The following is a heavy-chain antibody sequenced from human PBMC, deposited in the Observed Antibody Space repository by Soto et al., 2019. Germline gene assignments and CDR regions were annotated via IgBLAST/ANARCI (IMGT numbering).Heavy chain of an antibody. Sequence: EVQLVESGGGLAQPGGSLRLSCAASGFTFSNYEMSWVRQAPGKGLEWVLFISVTSSHIYYADSVKGRFTISRDNAKNSLYLQMNSLRAEDTALYHCARENYDVSGYFLDFWGQGTLVTVSS. D-gene: IGHD3-22*01. CDR2: ISVTSSHI. V-gene: IGHV3-48*03. J-gene: IGHJ4*02. CDR1: GFTFSNYE. CDR3: ARENYDVSGYFLDF.